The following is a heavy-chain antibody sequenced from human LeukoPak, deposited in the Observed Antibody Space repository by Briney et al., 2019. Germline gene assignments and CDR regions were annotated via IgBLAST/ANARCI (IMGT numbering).Heavy chain of an antibody. V-gene: IGHV3-21*04. D-gene: IGHD6-19*01. J-gene: IGHJ4*02. CDR1: GFTFDSYT. Sequence: GGSLRLSCSASGFTFDSYTMNWVRQAPGKGLEWVSSISTESIYIYYADSMKGRFTISKDNARNSLYLQMNSLRAEDTALYYCAKDWGFRIAVAGPLDYWGQGTLVTVSS. CDR3: AKDWGFRIAVAGPLDY. CDR2: ISTESIYI.